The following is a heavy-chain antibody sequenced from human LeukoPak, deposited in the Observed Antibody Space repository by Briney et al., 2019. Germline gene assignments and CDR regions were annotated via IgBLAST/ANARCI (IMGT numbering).Heavy chain of an antibody. CDR2: INPNSGGA. Sequence: GASVKVSCKASGYTFTGYYMHWVRQAPGQGLEWMGWINPNSGGANYAQKFQGRVTMTRDTSISTAYMELSRLRSDDTAVYYCARGYYDILTGYYNPFDYWGQGTLVTASS. CDR1: GYTFTGYY. J-gene: IGHJ4*02. CDR3: ARGYYDILTGYYNPFDY. D-gene: IGHD3-9*01. V-gene: IGHV1-2*02.